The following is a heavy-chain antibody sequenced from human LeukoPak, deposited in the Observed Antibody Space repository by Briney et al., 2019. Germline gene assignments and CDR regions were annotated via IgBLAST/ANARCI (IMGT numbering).Heavy chain of an antibody. CDR2: ISYDGSNK. V-gene: IGHV3-30*04. CDR3: ARDIGGNFNWFDP. D-gene: IGHD4-23*01. CDR1: GFNFNSYA. Sequence: RTGGSLRLSCAASGFNFNSYAMHWVRQAPGKGLEWVAVISYDGSNKYYADSVKGRFTISRDNSKNTLYLQMNSLRAEDTAVYYCARDIGGNFNWFDPWGQGTLVTVSS. J-gene: IGHJ5*02.